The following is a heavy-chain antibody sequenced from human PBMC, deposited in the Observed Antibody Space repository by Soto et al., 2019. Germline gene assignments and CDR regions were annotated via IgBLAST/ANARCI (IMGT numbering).Heavy chain of an antibody. CDR1: GYTLTELS. CDR3: ARDNGQAAAGTGYYYGMDV. D-gene: IGHD6-13*01. J-gene: IGHJ6*02. Sequence: KVSGYTLTELSMHWVRQAPGKGLEWMGGFDPEDGETIYAQKFQGRVTITADKSTSTAYMELSSLRSEDTAVYYCARDNGQAAAGTGYYYGMDVWGQGTTVTVSS. V-gene: IGHV1-24*01. CDR2: FDPEDGET.